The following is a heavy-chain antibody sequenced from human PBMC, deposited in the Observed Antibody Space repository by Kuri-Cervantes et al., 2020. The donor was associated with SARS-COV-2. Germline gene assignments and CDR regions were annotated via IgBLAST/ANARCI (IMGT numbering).Heavy chain of an antibody. Sequence: LSLTCTVSGYSISSGYYWGWIRQPPGKGLEWVAVIWYGGSNKYYADSVKGRFTISRDNSKNTLYLQMNSLRAEDTAVYYCAKGAGDIVATILDYWGQGTLVTVSS. CDR1: GYSISSGYY. D-gene: IGHD5-12*01. CDR3: AKGAGDIVATILDY. CDR2: IWYGGSNK. J-gene: IGHJ4*02. V-gene: IGHV3-30*18.